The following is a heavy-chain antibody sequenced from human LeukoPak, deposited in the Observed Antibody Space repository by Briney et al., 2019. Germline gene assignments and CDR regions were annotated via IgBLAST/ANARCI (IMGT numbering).Heavy chain of an antibody. CDR3: AIGQGVITWGGADVYDV. CDR1: GDTFTNYG. CDR2: FSTYNGDT. Sequence: GASVKVSCKASGDTFTNYGINWVRQAPGQRPEWMGWFSTYNGDTKYAQKLKGRLTLTADTLKTTAYMELRTLISDDTATYYCAIGQGVITWGGADVYDVWGQGTTVIVS. J-gene: IGHJ3*01. D-gene: IGHD3-16*01. V-gene: IGHV1-18*01.